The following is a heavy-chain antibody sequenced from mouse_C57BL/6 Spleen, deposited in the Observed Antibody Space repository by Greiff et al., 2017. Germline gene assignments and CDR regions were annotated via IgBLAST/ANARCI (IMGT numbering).Heavy chain of an antibody. J-gene: IGHJ2*01. CDR3: ASSWDSSGPGDY. CDR2: IYPRDGST. V-gene: IGHV1-85*01. D-gene: IGHD3-2*02. Sequence: DQLQQPGPELVKPGASVKLSCKASGYTFTSYDINWVKQRPGQGLEWIGRIYPRDGSTKYNEKFKGKATLTVDTASSTAYMELHSLTSVDSSVYFCASSWDSSGPGDYWGQCTTLTVSS. CDR1: GYTFTSYD.